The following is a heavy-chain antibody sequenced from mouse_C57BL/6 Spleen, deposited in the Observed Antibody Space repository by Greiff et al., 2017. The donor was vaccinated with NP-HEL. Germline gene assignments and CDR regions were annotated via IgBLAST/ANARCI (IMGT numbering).Heavy chain of an antibody. D-gene: IGHD4-1*01. V-gene: IGHV3-1*01. CDR1: GYSITSGYD. J-gene: IGHJ3*01. Sequence: EVKLQESGPGMVKPSQSLSLTCTVTGYSITSGYDWHWIRHFPGNKLEWMGYISYSGSTNYNPSLKSRISITHDTSKNHFFLKLNSVTTEDTATYYCARSELGGCAYWGQGTLVTVSA. CDR2: ISYSGST. CDR3: ARSELGGCAY.